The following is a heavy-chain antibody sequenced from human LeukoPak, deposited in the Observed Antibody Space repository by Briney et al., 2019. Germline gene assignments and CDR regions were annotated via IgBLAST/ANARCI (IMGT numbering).Heavy chain of an antibody. D-gene: IGHD1-7*01. V-gene: IGHV1-46*02. CDR3: ARGWLKWNYCRFDP. J-gene: IGHJ5*02. CDR1: GYTFNNYY. Sequence: ASVKVSCKASGYTFNNYYIHWVRQAPGQGLEWMGIISPSGGGTTYAQKFQGRVTMTRDMSTNTVYMELSSLTSGDTAVYYCARGWLKWNYCRFDPWGQGTLVTVSS. CDR2: ISPSGGGT.